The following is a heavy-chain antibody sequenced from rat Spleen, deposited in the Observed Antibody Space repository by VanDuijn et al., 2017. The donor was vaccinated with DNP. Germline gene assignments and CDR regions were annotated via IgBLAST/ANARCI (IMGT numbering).Heavy chain of an antibody. CDR1: GFTFRIYD. D-gene: IGHD1-11*01. Sequence: EVQLVESGGDLVQPGRSLKLSCAASGFTFRIYDMAWVRQAPAKGLEWVASISPSGGSTYYRDSVKGRFTVSRDNAKSSLYLQMDSLRSEDTATYYCVTRGKYGGYDYWGQGVMVTVSS. CDR2: ISPSGGST. CDR3: VTRGKYGGYDY. J-gene: IGHJ2*01. V-gene: IGHV5-25*01.